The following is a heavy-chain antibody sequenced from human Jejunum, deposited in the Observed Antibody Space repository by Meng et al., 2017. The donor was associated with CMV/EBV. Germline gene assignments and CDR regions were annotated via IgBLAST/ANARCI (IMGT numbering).Heavy chain of an antibody. CDR1: GGSINDFY. Sequence: VVGGSINDFYWSWIRQPPGKGLEWIGYPYYSGSTHYNPSLKSRVTISIDTSKKHFSLRLSSVTAADTAVYYCARDTFDRRNGMDVWGQGTSVTVSS. CDR2: PYYSGST. D-gene: IGHD3-10*01. V-gene: IGHV4-59*01. J-gene: IGHJ6*02. CDR3: ARDTFDRRNGMDV.